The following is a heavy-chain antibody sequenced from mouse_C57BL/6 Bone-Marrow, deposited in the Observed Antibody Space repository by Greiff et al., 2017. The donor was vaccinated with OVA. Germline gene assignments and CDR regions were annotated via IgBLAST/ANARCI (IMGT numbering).Heavy chain of an antibody. D-gene: IGHD1-1*01. Sequence: QVQLQQPGAELVKPGASVKLSCKASGYTFTSYWMQWVKQRPGQGLEWIGEIDPSDSYTNYNQKFKGKATLTVDTSSSTAYMQLSSLTSEDSAVYYCARRYYGSRRFAYWGQGTLVTVSA. J-gene: IGHJ3*01. CDR3: ARRYYGSRRFAY. CDR1: GYTFTSYW. CDR2: IDPSDSYT. V-gene: IGHV1-50*01.